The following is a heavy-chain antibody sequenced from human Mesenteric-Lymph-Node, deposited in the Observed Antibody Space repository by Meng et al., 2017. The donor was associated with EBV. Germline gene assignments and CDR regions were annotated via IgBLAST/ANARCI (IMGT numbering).Heavy chain of an antibody. D-gene: IGHD4-17*01. Sequence: EVVLVESGGQMVRPGGSLRLSCATSGFTFDARDMNWVRQAPGKGLEWVSAINWDGSSIAYAASVKGRFTISRDNAQNSLYLQMNSLRADDTAFYHCAKHYGDYLVLDYWGQGTLVTVSS. V-gene: IGHV3-20*01. J-gene: IGHJ4*02. CDR1: GFTFDARD. CDR3: AKHYGDYLVLDY. CDR2: INWDGSSI.